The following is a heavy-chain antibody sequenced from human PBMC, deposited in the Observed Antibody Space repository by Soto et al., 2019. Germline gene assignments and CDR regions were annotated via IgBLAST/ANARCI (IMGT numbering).Heavy chain of an antibody. D-gene: IGHD6-19*01. CDR1: GFTFSSYW. Sequence: GGSLRLSCAASGFTFSSYWMHWVRQAPGKGLVWVSRINSDGSSTSYADSVKGRFTISRDNAKNTLYLQMNSLRAEDTAVYYCAAYRSGWYQKYNWFDPGGKGTLVTVSS. CDR3: AAYRSGWYQKYNWFDP. V-gene: IGHV3-74*01. CDR2: INSDGSST. J-gene: IGHJ5*02.